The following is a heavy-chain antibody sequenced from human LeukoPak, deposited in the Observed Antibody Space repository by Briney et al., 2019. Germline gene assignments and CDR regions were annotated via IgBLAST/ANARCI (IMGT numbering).Heavy chain of an antibody. CDR3: ARVLPVPYLLDS. Sequence: SETLSLTCSISGHSTTRGYYWAWFRQSPGKGPEWITTFFQSEKSFYNASLESRVIMSLDTSKSQFSLNLTSVTAADTAVYYCARVLPVPYLLDSWGQGTHVTVSS. V-gene: IGHV4-38-2*02. CDR1: GHSTTRGYY. CDR2: FFQSEKS. D-gene: IGHD3-10*02. J-gene: IGHJ4*02.